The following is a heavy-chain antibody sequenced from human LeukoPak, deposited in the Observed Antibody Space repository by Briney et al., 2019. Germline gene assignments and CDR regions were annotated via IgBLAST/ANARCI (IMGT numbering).Heavy chain of an antibody. D-gene: IGHD1-14*01. CDR2: INPNSGGT. CDR3: ANRIPYDAFDI. CDR1: GYTFTGYY. J-gene: IGHJ3*02. Sequence: ASVKVSCKASGYTFTGYYMHWVRQAPGQGLEWMGWINPNSGGTNYAQKFQGWVTMARDTSISTAYMELSRLRSDDTAVYYCANRIPYDAFDIWGQGTMVTVSS. V-gene: IGHV1-2*04.